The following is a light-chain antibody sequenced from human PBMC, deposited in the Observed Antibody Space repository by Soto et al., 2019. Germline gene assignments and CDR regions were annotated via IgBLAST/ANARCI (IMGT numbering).Light chain of an antibody. V-gene: IGLV1-47*01. CDR1: SSNIGSNY. J-gene: IGLJ2*01. CDR2: RNN. Sequence: QSALTQPPSASGTPGQRVNISCSGSSSNIGSNYVYWYRQFPGTAPKLLIQRNNQRPSGVPARFSGSKSGTSASLAISGLRSEDEAYYYCGGWDDSLSGPVFGGGTKLTVL. CDR3: GGWDDSLSGPV.